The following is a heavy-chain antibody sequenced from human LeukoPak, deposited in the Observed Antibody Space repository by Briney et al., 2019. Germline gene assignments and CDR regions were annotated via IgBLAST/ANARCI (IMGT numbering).Heavy chain of an antibody. CDR3: AKEGIASY. J-gene: IGHJ4*02. V-gene: IGHV3-23*01. D-gene: IGHD6-13*01. Sequence: GLEWVSAISGSGGSTYYADSVKGRFTISRDNSKNTLYLQMNSLRAEDTAVYYCAKEGIASYWGQGTLVTVSS. CDR2: ISGSGGST.